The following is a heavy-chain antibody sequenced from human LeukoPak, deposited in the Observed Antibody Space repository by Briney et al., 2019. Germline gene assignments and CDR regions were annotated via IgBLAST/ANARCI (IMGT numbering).Heavy chain of an antibody. CDR2: IIPIFGTA. D-gene: IGHD3-10*01. V-gene: IGHV1-69*05. CDR3: ASVVLWFGELASYYMDV. J-gene: IGHJ6*03. Sequence: WASVKVSCKASGGTFSSYASSWVRQVPGQGLEWMGGIIPIFGTANYAQKFQGRVTITTDESTSTAYMELSSLRSEDTAVYYCASVVLWFGELASYYMDVWGKGTTVTVSS. CDR1: GGTFSSYA.